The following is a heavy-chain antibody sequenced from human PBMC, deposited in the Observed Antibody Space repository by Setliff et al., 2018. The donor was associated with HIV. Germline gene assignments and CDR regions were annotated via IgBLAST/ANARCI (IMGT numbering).Heavy chain of an antibody. D-gene: IGHD1-26*01. CDR3: ARGTVVGATIYYFDY. Sequence: GASVKVSCKASGYTFTSYDINWVRQAPGQGLQWMGRLNPKTGVAHFAQTFQGRVTMTRDTSIGIAFMELSRVKSADTAVYFCARGTVVGATIYYFDYWGQGTLVTVSS. CDR2: LNPKTGVA. CDR1: GYTFTSYD. V-gene: IGHV1-2*06. J-gene: IGHJ4*02.